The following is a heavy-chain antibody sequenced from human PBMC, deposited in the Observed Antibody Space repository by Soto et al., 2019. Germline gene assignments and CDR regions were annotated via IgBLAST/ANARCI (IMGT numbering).Heavy chain of an antibody. CDR2: IKSKTDGGTT. J-gene: IGHJ4*02. Sequence: EVQLVESGGGLVKPGGSLRLSCAASGFTFSNAWMSWVRQAPGKGLEWVGRIKSKTDGGTTDYAAPVTGRFTISRDDSKNTLYLQMNSLNTEDTAVYYCTTDEPYSRSWWSYWGQGTLVTVSS. D-gene: IGHD6-13*01. V-gene: IGHV3-15*01. CDR1: GFTFSNAW. CDR3: TTDEPYSRSWWSY.